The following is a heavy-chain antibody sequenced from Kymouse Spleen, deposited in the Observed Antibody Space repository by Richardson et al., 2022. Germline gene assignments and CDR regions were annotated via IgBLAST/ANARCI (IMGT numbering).Heavy chain of an antibody. Sequence: EVQLVESGGGLVQPGRSLRLSCAASGFTFDDYAMHWVRQAPGKGLEWVSGISWNSGSIGYADSVKGRFTISRDNAKNSLYLQMNSLRAEDTALYYCAKDRRDWNYVPHGMDVWGQGTTVTVSS. CDR2: ISWNSGSI. D-gene: IGHD1-7*01. V-gene: IGHV3-9*01. J-gene: IGHJ6*02. CDR3: AKDRRDWNYVPHGMDV. CDR1: GFTFDDYA.